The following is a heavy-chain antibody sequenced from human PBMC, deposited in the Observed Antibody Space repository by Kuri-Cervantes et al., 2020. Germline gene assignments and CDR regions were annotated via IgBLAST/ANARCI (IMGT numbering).Heavy chain of an antibody. D-gene: IGHD2-15*01. J-gene: IGHJ6*03. Sequence: SVKVSCKASGYTFTGYYMHWVRQAPGQGLEWMGWINPNSGGTNYAQKFQGRVTMTRDTSISTAYMELSRLRSDDTAVYYCARVHCSGGSCYDYYYYYMDVWGKGTTVTVSS. V-gene: IGHV1-2*02. CDR1: GYTFTGYY. CDR2: INPNSGGT. CDR3: ARVHCSGGSCYDYYYYYMDV.